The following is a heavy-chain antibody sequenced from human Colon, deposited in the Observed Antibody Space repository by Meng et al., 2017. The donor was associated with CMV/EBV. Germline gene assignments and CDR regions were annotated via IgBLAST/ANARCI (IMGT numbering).Heavy chain of an antibody. CDR1: GLNVRTKY. Sequence: GGSLRLSCAVSGLNVRTKYMSWVRQAPGKRLEWVAVSYDGESTNYADFAKGRFTISRDSSKNTVYLQMNSLRDEDTAVYYCARWDCTSASCWNGGLYGMDVWGQGTTVTVSS. CDR2: SYDGEST. D-gene: IGHD2-2*01. V-gene: IGHV3-66*01. J-gene: IGHJ6*02. CDR3: ARWDCTSASCWNGGLYGMDV.